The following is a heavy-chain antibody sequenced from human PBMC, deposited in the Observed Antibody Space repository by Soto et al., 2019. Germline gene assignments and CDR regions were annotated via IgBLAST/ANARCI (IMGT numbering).Heavy chain of an antibody. J-gene: IGHJ3*02. Sequence: PSETLSLTCTVSGGSISSYDWSWIRQPPGKGLEWIGYIYYSGSTNYNPSLKSRVTISVDTSKNQFSLKLSSVTAADTAVYYCARQQWLVLNAFDIWGQGTIVTVSS. D-gene: IGHD6-19*01. CDR3: ARQQWLVLNAFDI. V-gene: IGHV4-59*01. CDR2: IYYSGST. CDR1: GGSISSYD.